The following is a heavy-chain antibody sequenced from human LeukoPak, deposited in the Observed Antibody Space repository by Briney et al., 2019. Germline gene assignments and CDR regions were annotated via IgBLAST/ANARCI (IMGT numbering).Heavy chain of an antibody. CDR3: AGSHLGGDLSAFDI. D-gene: IGHD3-16*01. CDR2: IYHSGST. CDR1: GYSISSGYY. V-gene: IGHV4-38-2*01. Sequence: SETLSLTCAVSGYSISSGYYWGWIRQPPGKGLEWIGSIYHSGSTYYNPSLKSRVTISVDTSKNQFSLKLSSVTAADTAVYYCAGSHLGGDLSAFDIWGQGTMVTVSS. J-gene: IGHJ3*02.